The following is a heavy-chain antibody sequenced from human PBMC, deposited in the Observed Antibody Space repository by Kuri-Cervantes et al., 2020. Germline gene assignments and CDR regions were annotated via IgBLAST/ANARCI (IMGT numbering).Heavy chain of an antibody. D-gene: IGHD2-15*01. CDR1: GFTFSSYS. CDR3: AGDCFSGGTCY. J-gene: IGHJ4*02. CDR2: ISSSSSYI. Sequence: LSLTCAASGFTFSSYSMNWVRQAPGKGLEWVSSISSSSSYIYYADSAKGRFTISRDNAKNSLYLQMNSLRAEDTAVYYCAGDCFSGGTCYWGQGSLVTVSS. V-gene: IGHV3-21*01.